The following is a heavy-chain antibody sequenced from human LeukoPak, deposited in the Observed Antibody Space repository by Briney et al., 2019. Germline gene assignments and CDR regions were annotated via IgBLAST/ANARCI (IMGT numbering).Heavy chain of an antibody. CDR1: GGSISSGDYY. D-gene: IGHD3-22*01. Sequence: SETLSLTCTVSGGSISSGDYYWSWIRQPPGKGLEWIGYTYYSGSTYYNPSLKSRVTISVDTSKNQFSLKLSSVTAADTAVYYCARAYYDSSGSPIFDYWGQGTLVTVSS. V-gene: IGHV4-30-4*01. CDR2: TYYSGST. J-gene: IGHJ4*02. CDR3: ARAYYDSSGSPIFDY.